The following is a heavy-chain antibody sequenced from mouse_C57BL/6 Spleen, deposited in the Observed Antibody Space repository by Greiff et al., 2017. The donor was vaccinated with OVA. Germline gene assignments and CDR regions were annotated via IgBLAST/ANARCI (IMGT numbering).Heavy chain of an antibody. CDR2: INPNNGGT. D-gene: IGHD4-1*01. Sequence: EVKLMESGPELVKPGASVKMSCKASGYTFTDYNMHWVKQSHGKSLEWIGYINPNNGGTSYNQKFKGKATLTVNKSSSTAYMELRSLTSEDSAVYYCATLTGRDYYYAMDYWGQGTSVTVSS. J-gene: IGHJ4*01. CDR1: GYTFTDYN. CDR3: ATLTGRDYYYAMDY. V-gene: IGHV1-22*01.